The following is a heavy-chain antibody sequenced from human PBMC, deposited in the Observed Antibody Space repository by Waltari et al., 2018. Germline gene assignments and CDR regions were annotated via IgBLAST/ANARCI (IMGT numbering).Heavy chain of an antibody. Sequence: EVQLLESGGGLAQPGGSLRLSCAASGLSFSNYWMTWVRKASGKGPEWVANIKQDGSEKYYMDSVKGRFTISRDNAKNSLYLQMNNLRVEDTAVYYCTRGGRDSSWYWRDWGQGTLVTVSS. CDR2: IKQDGSEK. CDR3: TRGGRDSSWYWRD. CDR1: GLSFSNYW. J-gene: IGHJ4*02. D-gene: IGHD6-13*01. V-gene: IGHV3-7*01.